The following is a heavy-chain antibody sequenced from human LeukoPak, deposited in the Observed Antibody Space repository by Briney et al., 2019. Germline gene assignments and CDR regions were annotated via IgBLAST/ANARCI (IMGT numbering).Heavy chain of an antibody. V-gene: IGHV4-59*08. Sequence: TPSETLSLTCTVSGGSISSCYWSWIRQPPGKGLECIGYIYKSGSTNYNPSLKRRVSISVDTSKNQFSLKLSSVTAADTAVYYCARSAIDAFDIWGQGTMVTVSS. J-gene: IGHJ3*02. D-gene: IGHD6-25*01. CDR2: IYKSGST. CDR1: GGSISSCY. CDR3: ARSAIDAFDI.